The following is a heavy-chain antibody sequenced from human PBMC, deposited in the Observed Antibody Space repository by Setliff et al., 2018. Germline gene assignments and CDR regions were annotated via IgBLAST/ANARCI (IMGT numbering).Heavy chain of an antibody. D-gene: IGHD6-13*01. V-gene: IGHV3-30*02. J-gene: IGHJ4*02. Sequence: PGGSLRLYCAASGFTFSSYGMHWVRQAPGKGLEWVAFILYDGSNKYYADSVKGRFTISRDDSKKTLYLQMNSLRAEDTAVYYCAKRGDSSSWLEYWGQGTLVTVSS. CDR3: AKRGDSSSWLEY. CDR2: ILYDGSNK. CDR1: GFTFSSYG.